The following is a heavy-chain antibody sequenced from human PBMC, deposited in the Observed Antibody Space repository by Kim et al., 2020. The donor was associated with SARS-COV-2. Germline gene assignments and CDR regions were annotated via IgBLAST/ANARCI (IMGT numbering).Heavy chain of an antibody. V-gene: IGHV1-69*13. J-gene: IGHJ4*02. CDR3: ARDAPARYSSSLLTSNLDY. CDR2: IIPIFGTA. CDR1: GGTFSSYA. D-gene: IGHD6-13*01. Sequence: ASVKVSCKASGGTFSSYAISWVRQAPGQGLEWMGGIIPIFGTANYAQKFQGRVTITADESTSTAYMELSSLRSEDTAVYYCARDAPARYSSSLLTSNLDYWGQGTLVTVSS.